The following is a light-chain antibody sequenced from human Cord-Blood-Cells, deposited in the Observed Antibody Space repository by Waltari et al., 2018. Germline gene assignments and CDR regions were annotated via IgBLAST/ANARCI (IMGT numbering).Light chain of an antibody. CDR2: EGS. V-gene: IGLV2-23*01. J-gene: IGLJ1*01. CDR1: SSDVGSYNL. Sequence: QSALTQPASVSGSPGQSITISCTGTSSDVGSYNLVSWYQQHPGKAPKRVIYEGSKRPSGVSNRFSGSKSGNTASLTIPGLQAEDEADYYCCSYAGSSTYVFGTGTKVTVL. CDR3: CSYAGSSTYV.